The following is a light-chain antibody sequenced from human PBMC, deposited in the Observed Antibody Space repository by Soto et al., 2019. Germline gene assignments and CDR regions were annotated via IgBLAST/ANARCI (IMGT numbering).Light chain of an antibody. Sequence: DIPMTQSPSSRSASVGDRVTITCRPSQTIRKYLNWYQQKVGKAPRLLIYESSTLQSGVPSRFSGSGSGTEFTLTISSLQPEDSATYYCQQTYNAPWTFGQGTTVEIK. CDR2: ESS. V-gene: IGKV1-39*01. J-gene: IGKJ1*01. CDR1: QTIRKY. CDR3: QQTYNAPWT.